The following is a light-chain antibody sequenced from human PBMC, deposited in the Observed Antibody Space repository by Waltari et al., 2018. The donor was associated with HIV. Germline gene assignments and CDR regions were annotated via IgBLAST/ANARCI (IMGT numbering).Light chain of an antibody. V-gene: IGKV1-5*03. J-gene: IGKJ1*01. CDR1: QNIRNW. CDR2: KAS. Sequence: DIQLTQSPSTLSASVGDGVTISCRASQNIRNWLAWYQQKPGKAPKLLIYKASSLESGVPSRFSGSGSGTELTLTLSSLQPEDFATYYCQQYDSYPWTFGPGTKVEIK. CDR3: QQYDSYPWT.